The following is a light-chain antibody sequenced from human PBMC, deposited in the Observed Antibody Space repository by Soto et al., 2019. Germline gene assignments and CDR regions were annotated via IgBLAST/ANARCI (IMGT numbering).Light chain of an antibody. Sequence: QSVLTQPPSASGSPGQSITISCTGTSNDVGGYIYVSWYQQHPGKAPQLLIYEATNRPSGISGRFSASKSGNTASLTISGLQAEDEADYYCSSYSRNTLFVFGSGTKVTVL. CDR1: SNDVGGYIY. J-gene: IGLJ1*01. CDR2: EAT. CDR3: SSYSRNTLFV. V-gene: IGLV2-14*01.